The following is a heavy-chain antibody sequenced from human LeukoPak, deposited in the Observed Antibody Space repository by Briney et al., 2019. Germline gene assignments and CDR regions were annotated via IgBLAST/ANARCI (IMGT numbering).Heavy chain of an antibody. CDR2: INPNSGGT. Sequence: ASVKVSCKASGYTFTGYYMHWVRQAPGQGLEWMGWINPNSGGTNYAQKFQGRVTMTRDTSISTAYMELSRLRSDDTAAYYCARRKGAAAGRLRYYFDYWGQGTLVTVSS. CDR3: ARRKGAAAGRLRYYFDY. CDR1: GYTFTGYY. J-gene: IGHJ4*02. V-gene: IGHV1-2*02. D-gene: IGHD6-13*01.